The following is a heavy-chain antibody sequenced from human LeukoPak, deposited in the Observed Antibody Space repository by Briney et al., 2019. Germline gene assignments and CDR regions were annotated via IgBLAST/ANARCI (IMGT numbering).Heavy chain of an antibody. V-gene: IGHV4-34*01. CDR3: ASGGATPYFDY. CDR1: GGSFSGYY. D-gene: IGHD5-12*01. CDR2: INHSGST. Sequence: SETLSLTCAVYGGSFSGYYWSWIRQPPGKGLEWIGEINHSGSTNYNPSLKSRVTISVDTSKNQFSLKLSSVTAADTAVYYCASGGATPYFDYWGQGTLVTVSS. J-gene: IGHJ4*02.